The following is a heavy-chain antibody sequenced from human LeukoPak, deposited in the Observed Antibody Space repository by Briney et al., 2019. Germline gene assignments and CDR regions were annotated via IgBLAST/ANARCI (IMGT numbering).Heavy chain of an antibody. V-gene: IGHV3-11*01. CDR1: GFTFINYA. D-gene: IGHD3-16*02. J-gene: IGHJ4*02. Sequence: GGSLRLSCSVSGFTFINYAMNWIRQAPGKGLEWVSYISSSGSTIYYADSVRGRFTISRDNAKNSLYLQMNSLRAEDTAVYYCAREHYDYDWGSYRYKGYYFDYWGQGTLVTVSS. CDR3: AREHYDYDWGSYRYKGYYFDY. CDR2: ISSSGSTI.